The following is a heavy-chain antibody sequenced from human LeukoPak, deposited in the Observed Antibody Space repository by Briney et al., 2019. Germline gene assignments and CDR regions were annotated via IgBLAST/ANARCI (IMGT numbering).Heavy chain of an antibody. CDR2: IYYSGST. CDR1: GGSISSYY. V-gene: IGHV4-59*01. CDR3: ARAITWGSYFDY. J-gene: IGHJ4*02. Sequence: SETLSLTCTVSGGSISSYYWSWIRQPPGKGLEWIGYIYYSGSTNYNPSLKSRVTIPVDTSKNQFSLKLSSVTAADTAVYYCARAITWGSYFDYWGQGTLVTVSS. D-gene: IGHD5-12*01.